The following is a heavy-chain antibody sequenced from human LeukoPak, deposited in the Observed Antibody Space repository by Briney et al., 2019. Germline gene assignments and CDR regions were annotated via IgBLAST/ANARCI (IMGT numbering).Heavy chain of an antibody. Sequence: ASVKVSCKASGYTFTSYGISWVRQAPGQGLEWMGWISAYNGNTNYAQKPQGRVTMTTDTSTSTAYMELRSLRSDDTAVYYCARASPFIVVVSAASDDAFDIWGQGTMVTVSS. CDR2: ISAYNGNT. CDR3: ARASPFIVVVSAASDDAFDI. CDR1: GYTFTSYG. D-gene: IGHD2-2*01. V-gene: IGHV1-18*01. J-gene: IGHJ3*02.